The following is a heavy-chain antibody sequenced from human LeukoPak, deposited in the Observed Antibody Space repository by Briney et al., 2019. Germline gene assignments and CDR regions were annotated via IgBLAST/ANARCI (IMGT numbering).Heavy chain of an antibody. D-gene: IGHD2/OR15-2a*01. CDR1: GYAFTSYA. CDR2: INAGNGNT. V-gene: IGHV1-3*03. CDR3: ARSTRSRNWFDP. J-gene: IGHJ5*02. Sequence: GASVKVSCKASGYAFTSYAMHWVRQAPGQRLEWMGWINAGNGNTKYSQEFQGRVTITRDTSASTAYMELSSLRSEDMAVYYCARSTRSRNWFDPWGQGTLVTVSS.